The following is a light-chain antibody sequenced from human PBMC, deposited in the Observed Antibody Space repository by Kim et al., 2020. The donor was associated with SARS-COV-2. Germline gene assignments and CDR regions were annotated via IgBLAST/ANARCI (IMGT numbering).Light chain of an antibody. Sequence: RRVTISWAGSGSNIGNNGVRWYQQFRGEAPELLMYNKDRLPSGVSDRFSGSKSCTSAALAISGRESDDEDNYYCSTWDDSLNGWVFGGGTRLTVL. CDR1: GSNIGNNG. CDR3: STWDDSLNGWV. V-gene: IGLV1-36*01. CDR2: NKD. J-gene: IGLJ3*02.